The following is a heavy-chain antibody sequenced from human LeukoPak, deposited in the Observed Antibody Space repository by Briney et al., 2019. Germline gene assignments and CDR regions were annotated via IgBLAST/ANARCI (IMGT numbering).Heavy chain of an antibody. CDR3: ARGPLWDYYYYYMDV. Sequence: ASVTVSCTASGYTFTSYGISWVRQAPGQGLEWMGWISAYNGNTNYAQKLQGRVTMTTDTSTSTAYMELRSLRSDDTAVYYCARGPLWDYYYYYMDVWGKGTTVTVSS. V-gene: IGHV1-18*01. CDR2: ISAYNGNT. J-gene: IGHJ6*03. CDR1: GYTFTSYG. D-gene: IGHD7-27*01.